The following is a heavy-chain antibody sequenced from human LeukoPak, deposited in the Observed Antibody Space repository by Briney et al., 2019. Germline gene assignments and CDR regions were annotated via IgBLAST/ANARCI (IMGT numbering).Heavy chain of an antibody. D-gene: IGHD3-10*01. CDR2: INHSGST. CDR1: GGSFSGYY. J-gene: IGHJ4*02. V-gene: IGHV4-34*01. Sequence: SETLSLTCAVYGGSFSGYYWSWIRQPPGKGLEWIGEINHSGSTNYNPSLKSRVTISVDTSKNQSSLKLSSVTAADTAVYYCARGGPRGPDYWGQGTLVTVSS. CDR3: ARGGPRGPDY.